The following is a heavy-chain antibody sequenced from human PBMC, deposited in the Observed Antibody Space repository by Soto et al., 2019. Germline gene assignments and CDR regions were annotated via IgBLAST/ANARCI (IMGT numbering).Heavy chain of an antibody. Sequence: GGSLRLSCAASGFTFSSYWMHWVRQAQGKGLVWVSRINSDGSSTSYADSVKGRFTISRDNAKNTLYLQMNSLRAEDTAVYYCARYSYGYYYYGMDVWGQGTTVTVSS. CDR1: GFTFSSYW. D-gene: IGHD5-18*01. CDR3: ARYSYGYYYYGMDV. CDR2: INSDGSST. V-gene: IGHV3-74*01. J-gene: IGHJ6*02.